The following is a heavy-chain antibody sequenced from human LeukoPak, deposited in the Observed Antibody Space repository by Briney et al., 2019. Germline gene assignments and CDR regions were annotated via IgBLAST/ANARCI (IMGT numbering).Heavy chain of an antibody. V-gene: IGHV3-11*04. CDR2: ISSSGTAT. J-gene: IGHJ4*02. CDR1: AFTFTGYY. D-gene: IGHD3-3*01. Sequence: PGGSLRLSCAASAFTFTGYYMSWIRQAPGKGLEWISYISSSGTATSHADSVKGRFTISRDNAKDSLYLQMNSLRAEDTAVYYCARTISRGYFDYWGQGTLVTVSS. CDR3: ARTISRGYFDY.